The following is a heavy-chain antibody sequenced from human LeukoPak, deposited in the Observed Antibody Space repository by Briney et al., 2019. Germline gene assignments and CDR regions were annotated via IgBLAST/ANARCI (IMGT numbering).Heavy chain of an antibody. CDR1: GFTFSSYS. CDR2: ISSSTI. J-gene: IGHJ3*02. Sequence: GGSLRLSCAASGFTFSSYSMNWVRQAPGKGLEWVSYISSSTIYYADSVKGRFTISRDNAKNSLYLQMNSLRAEDTAVYYCASRTCSGGSCHHDAFDIWGQGTMVTVSS. CDR3: ASRTCSGGSCHHDAFDI. D-gene: IGHD2-15*01. V-gene: IGHV3-48*04.